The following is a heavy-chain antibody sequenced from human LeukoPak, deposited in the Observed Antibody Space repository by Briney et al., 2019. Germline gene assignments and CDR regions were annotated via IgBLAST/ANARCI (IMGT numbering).Heavy chain of an antibody. CDR3: ARGYYYDSSGYRH. CDR2: ISTYSGNTDGNT. J-gene: IGHJ4*02. V-gene: IGHV1-18*01. Sequence: EASVKVSCKASGYTFTNYGITWVRQAPGQGLEWMGWISTYSGNTDGNTKYAQKLQGRVTMTTDTSTSTAYMELRSLRSDGTAVYYCARGYYYDSSGYRHWGQGTLVTVSS. CDR1: GYTFTNYG. D-gene: IGHD3-22*01.